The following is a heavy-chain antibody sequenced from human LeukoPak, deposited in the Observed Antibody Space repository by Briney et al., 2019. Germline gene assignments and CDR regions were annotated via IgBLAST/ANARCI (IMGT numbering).Heavy chain of an antibody. CDR3: ARDPNGDYVGAFEM. V-gene: IGHV3-23*01. J-gene: IGHJ3*02. CDR2: IRSGGGGT. CDR1: GFTFSNYA. Sequence: HPGGSLRLSCAASGFTFSNYAMIWVRQAPGRGLEGVSAIRSGGGGTLYADSVKGRFTISRDNSKNTLFLQMNNMRAEDTAVYYCARDPNGDYVGAFEMWGPGTKVTVS. D-gene: IGHD4-17*01.